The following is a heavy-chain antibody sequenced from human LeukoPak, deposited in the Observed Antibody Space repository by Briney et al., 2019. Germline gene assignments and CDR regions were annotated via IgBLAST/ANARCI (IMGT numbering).Heavy chain of an antibody. CDR3: ARVRRGGDYDSYFDY. V-gene: IGHV1-18*01. CDR1: GYTFTSYG. Sequence: ASVKVSCKASGYTFTSYGISWVRQAPGQALEWLACISAYNGNTNYAQKLQGRVTMTTDTSTSTAYMELRSLRSDDTAVYYCARVRRGGDYDSYFDYWGQGTLVTVSS. CDR2: ISAYNGNT. D-gene: IGHD4-17*01. J-gene: IGHJ4*02.